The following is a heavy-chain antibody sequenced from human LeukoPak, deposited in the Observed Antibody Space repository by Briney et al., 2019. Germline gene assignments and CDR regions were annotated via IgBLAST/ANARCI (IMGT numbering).Heavy chain of an antibody. CDR1: GFTFSSYW. J-gene: IGHJ4*02. D-gene: IGHD1-1*01. V-gene: IGHV3-7*04. Sequence: GGSLRLSCAASGFTFSSYWMSWVRQAPGKGLXXXANIKQDGSEKYYVDSVKGRFTVSRDNPKNSLYLQMNSLRAEDTAVYYCARVRTGTRDFDSWGQGTLVTVSS. CDR2: IKQDGSEK. CDR3: ARVRTGTRDFDS.